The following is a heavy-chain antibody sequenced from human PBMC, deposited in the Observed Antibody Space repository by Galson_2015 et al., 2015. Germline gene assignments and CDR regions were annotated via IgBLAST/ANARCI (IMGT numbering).Heavy chain of an antibody. V-gene: IGHV1-69*13. J-gene: IGHJ4*02. D-gene: IGHD3-22*01. CDR2: VIPIFGTA. CDR1: GGTFSSNA. CDR3: ARGPDSSAHYYAY. Sequence: SVKVSCKASGGTFSSNAISWVRQAPGQGLEWMGGVIPIFGTANYAQKFQGRVTITADESTKTAYMELSSLRSEDTAVYYCARGPDSSAHYYAYWGQGTLVTVSS.